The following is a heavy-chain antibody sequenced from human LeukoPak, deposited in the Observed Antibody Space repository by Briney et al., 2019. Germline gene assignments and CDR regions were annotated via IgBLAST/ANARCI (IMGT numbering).Heavy chain of an antibody. CDR3: APSGVYYDSSGYYANDAFDI. Sequence: GGSLRLSCAASGFTFSSYAMSWVRQAPGKGLEWVSAISGSGGSTYYADSVKGRFTISRDNSKNTLYLQMNSLRAEDTAVYYCAPSGVYYDSSGYYANDAFDIWGQGTMVTVSS. CDR1: GFTFSSYA. J-gene: IGHJ3*02. CDR2: ISGSGGST. V-gene: IGHV3-23*01. D-gene: IGHD3-22*01.